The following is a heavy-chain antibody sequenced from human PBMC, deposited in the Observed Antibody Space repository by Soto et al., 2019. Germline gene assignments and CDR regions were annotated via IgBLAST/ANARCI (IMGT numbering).Heavy chain of an antibody. V-gene: IGHV3-23*01. CDR1: GFTVNNHA. D-gene: IGHD6-19*01. J-gene: IGHJ5*02. Sequence: EVQLLESGGGLVQPGGSLRLSCAASGFTVNNHAMHWVRQAPGEGLEWVSGFAGDVINTHYADSVRGRFTISSDTSKNTLSRQLDSLRVEDTGIDYCVKEGRLAVGGLGLWGQG. CDR2: FAGDVINT. CDR3: VKEGRLAVGGLGL.